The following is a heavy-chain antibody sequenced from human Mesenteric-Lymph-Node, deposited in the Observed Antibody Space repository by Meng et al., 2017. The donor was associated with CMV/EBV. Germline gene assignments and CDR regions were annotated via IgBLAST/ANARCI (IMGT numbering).Heavy chain of an antibody. V-gene: IGHV4-59*01. CDR1: GDSISNYY. CDR3: ARGYGSGSARPSPFDN. J-gene: IGHJ4*02. D-gene: IGHD3-10*01. CDR2: IYYGGST. Sequence: SGDSISNYYWSWIRQPPGKGLEWIGYIYYGGSTNYSPSLKSRVTMSIDISKNQFSLKVSSVTAADTAVYYCARGYGSGSARPSPFDNWGQGTLVTVSS.